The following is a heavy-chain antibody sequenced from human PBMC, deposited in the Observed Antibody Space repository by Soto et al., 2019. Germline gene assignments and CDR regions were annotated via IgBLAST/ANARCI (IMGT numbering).Heavy chain of an antibody. Sequence: GGSLRLSCAASGFTFSSYSMSWVRQAPGKGLEWVSYIIISSTTIYYADSVKGRFTISRDDAKNSLYLQMNSLRAEDTAVYYCARAYRMVRGPIPYYYYMDVWGKGTTVTVSS. D-gene: IGHD3-10*01. V-gene: IGHV3-48*01. CDR2: IIISSTTI. CDR3: ARAYRMVRGPIPYYYYMDV. J-gene: IGHJ6*03. CDR1: GFTFSSYS.